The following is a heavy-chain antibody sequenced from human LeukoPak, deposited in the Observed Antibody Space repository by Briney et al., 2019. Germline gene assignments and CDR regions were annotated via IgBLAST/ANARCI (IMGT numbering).Heavy chain of an antibody. D-gene: IGHD6-19*01. CDR1: GGTFSSYA. J-gene: IGHJ4*02. V-gene: IGHV1-69*13. CDR2: IIPIFGTA. CDR3: ARDRGDSSGWQEEENHTKDY. Sequence: GASVKVSCKASGGTFSSYAISWVRQAPGQGLEWMGGIIPIFGTANYAQKFQGRVTITADESTSTAYMELRGLRSDDTAVYYCARDRGDSSGWQEEENHTKDYWGQGTLVTVSS.